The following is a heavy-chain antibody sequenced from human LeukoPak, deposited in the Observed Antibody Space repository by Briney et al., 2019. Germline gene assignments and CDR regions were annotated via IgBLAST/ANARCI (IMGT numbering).Heavy chain of an antibody. V-gene: IGHV4-59*01. D-gene: IGHD4-17*01. Sequence: PSETLSLTCTVSGGSISSYYWSWIRQPPGKGLEWIGYIYYSGSTNYNPSLKSRVTISVDTSKNQFSLKLSSVTAADTAVYYCARDYGDYGRLDYWGQGTLVTVSS. CDR1: GGSISSYY. CDR3: ARDYGDYGRLDY. J-gene: IGHJ4*02. CDR2: IYYSGST.